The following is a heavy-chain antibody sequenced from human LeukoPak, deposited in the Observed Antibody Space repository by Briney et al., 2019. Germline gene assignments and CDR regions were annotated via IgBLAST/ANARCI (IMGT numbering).Heavy chain of an antibody. CDR3: ARSGQVLATLYSGYGIADY. V-gene: IGHV3-21*01. J-gene: IGHJ4*02. CDR1: GFTFSSYS. CDR2: ISSSSSYI. Sequence: GGSLRLSCAASGFTFSSYSMNWVRQAPGKGLEWVSSISSSSSYIYSADSVKGRFTISRDNAKNSLYLQMNSLRVEDTAVYYCARSGQVLATLYSGYGIADYWGQGTLVTVSS. D-gene: IGHD5-12*01.